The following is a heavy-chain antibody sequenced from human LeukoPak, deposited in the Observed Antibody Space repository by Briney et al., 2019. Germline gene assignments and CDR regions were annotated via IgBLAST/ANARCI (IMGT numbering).Heavy chain of an antibody. D-gene: IGHD1-1*01. V-gene: IGHV3-7*05. CDR3: ARQRTSPTDYFDY. CDR2: IKGDGGDK. CDR1: GFRFSRYW. Sequence: GGSPRLSCAGSGFRFSRYWMSWVPEAPGERLEWVANIKGDGGDKNYVDSVKGRCTISRDNAKNSLYLQVNGLRAEDTDVYYCARQRTSPTDYFDYWGQGTLVTVSP. J-gene: IGHJ4*02.